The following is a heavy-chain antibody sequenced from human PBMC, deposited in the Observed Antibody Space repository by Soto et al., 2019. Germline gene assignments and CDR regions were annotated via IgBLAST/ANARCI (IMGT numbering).Heavy chain of an antibody. Sequence: QVQLVQSGAEVKKPGSSVKVSCKASGGTSRSLSITWVRQAPGQGLEWMGGITPLFGIPNYPQKFQGRLTIAADKPAGTAYLELSSLRSEDTAVYYCARDTHSAGGWFDNWGRGTLVTVSS. CDR2: ITPLFGIP. CDR1: GGTSRSLS. D-gene: IGHD2-15*01. J-gene: IGHJ5*02. CDR3: ARDTHSAGGWFDN. V-gene: IGHV1-69*17.